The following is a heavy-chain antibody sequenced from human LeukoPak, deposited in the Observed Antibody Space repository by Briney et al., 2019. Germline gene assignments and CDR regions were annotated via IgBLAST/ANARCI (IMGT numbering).Heavy chain of an antibody. CDR3: ARDLGPYYYDSSGYYYNLDY. CDR1: GGTFSSYA. CDR2: IIPIFGTA. D-gene: IGHD3-22*01. Sequence: VASVTVSFTASGGTFSSYAISWVRQAPGQGLEWMGGIIPIFGTANYAQKFQGRVTITADESTSTAYMELSSLRSEDTAVYYCARDLGPYYYDSSGYYYNLDYWGQGTLVTVSS. V-gene: IGHV1-69*13. J-gene: IGHJ4*02.